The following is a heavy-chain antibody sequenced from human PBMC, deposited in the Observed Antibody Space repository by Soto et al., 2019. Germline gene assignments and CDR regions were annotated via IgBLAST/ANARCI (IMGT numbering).Heavy chain of an antibody. V-gene: IGHV4-31*03. J-gene: IGHJ1*01. CDR1: GGSISSGGYY. Sequence: QVQLQESGPGLVKPSQTLSLTCTVSGGSISSGGYYWSWIRQHPGKGLEWIGYIYYSGSNYYNPSHKSRIIIALETSKKQCTLKMSSVTAADTAVYYGARGWGSWYGSAGYFQHWGEGTLVTVSS. CDR2: IYYSGSN. CDR3: ARGWGSWYGSAGYFQH. D-gene: IGHD6-13*01.